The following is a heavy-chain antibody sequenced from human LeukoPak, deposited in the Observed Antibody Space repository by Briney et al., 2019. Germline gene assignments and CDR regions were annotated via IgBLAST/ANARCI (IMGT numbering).Heavy chain of an antibody. V-gene: IGHV1-2*02. D-gene: IGHD3-22*01. Sequence: ASVKVSCKASGYTFTGYYMHWVRQAPGQGLEWMGWINPNSGGTNYAQKFQGRVTMTRDTSISTAYMELSRLRSDDTAVYYCARALLLVYYSDSSGYSPNWFDPWGQGTLVTVSS. CDR2: INPNSGGT. CDR1: GYTFTGYY. J-gene: IGHJ5*02. CDR3: ARALLLVYYSDSSGYSPNWFDP.